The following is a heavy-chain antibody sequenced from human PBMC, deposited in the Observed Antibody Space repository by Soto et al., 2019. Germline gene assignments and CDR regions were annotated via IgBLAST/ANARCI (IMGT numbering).Heavy chain of an antibody. D-gene: IGHD3-16*01. J-gene: IGHJ6*02. Sequence: PGGSLRLSCAVSGFTFSRYGMHWVRQAPGEGLEWVAVISYDGSNKYYADSVKGRFTISRDNSKNTLYLQMNSLRAEDTAVYYCAKGWGMDVWGQGTTVTVSS. CDR1: GFTFSRYG. CDR3: AKGWGMDV. CDR2: ISYDGSNK. V-gene: IGHV3-30*18.